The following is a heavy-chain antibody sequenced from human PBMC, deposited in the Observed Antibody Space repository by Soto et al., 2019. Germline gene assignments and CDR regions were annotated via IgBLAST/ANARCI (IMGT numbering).Heavy chain of an antibody. Sequence: ASVNVSCKASGYTFTGYYMHWVRQAPGQGLEWMGWINPNSGGTNYAQKFQGWVTMTRDTSISTAYMELSRLRSDDTAVYYCARVGAQLAYGMDVWGQGTTVTVSS. CDR2: INPNSGGT. D-gene: IGHD6-13*01. CDR3: ARVGAQLAYGMDV. CDR1: GYTFTGYY. J-gene: IGHJ6*02. V-gene: IGHV1-2*04.